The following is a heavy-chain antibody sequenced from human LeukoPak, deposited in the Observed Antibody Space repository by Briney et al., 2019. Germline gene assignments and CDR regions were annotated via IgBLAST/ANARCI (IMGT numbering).Heavy chain of an antibody. CDR2: ISTGTSHT. D-gene: IGHD4-17*01. J-gene: IGHJ6*02. Sequence: GGSLRLSCAASGFTFSSYTMNWVRQAPGRGLEWLSSISTGTSHTYYVDSVKGRFTISRDNAKNSLYLQMNSLRAEDTAVYYCAREGTVTTGYGMDVWGQGTTVTVSS. CDR1: GFTFSSYT. CDR3: AREGTVTTGYGMDV. V-gene: IGHV3-21*01.